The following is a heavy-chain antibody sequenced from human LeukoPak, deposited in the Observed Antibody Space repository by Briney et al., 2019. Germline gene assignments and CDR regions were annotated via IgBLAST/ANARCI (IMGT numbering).Heavy chain of an antibody. D-gene: IGHD3-22*01. CDR1: GYSISSGYY. CDR2: IYHSGST. CDR3: ARDVYYYDSSGYSDY. Sequence: SETLSLTCTVSGYSISSGYYWGWIRQPPGKGLEWIGSIYHSGSTYYNPSLKSRVTISVDTSKNQFSLKLSSVTAADTAVYYCARDVYYYDSSGYSDYWGQGTLVPSPQ. V-gene: IGHV4-38-2*02. J-gene: IGHJ4*02.